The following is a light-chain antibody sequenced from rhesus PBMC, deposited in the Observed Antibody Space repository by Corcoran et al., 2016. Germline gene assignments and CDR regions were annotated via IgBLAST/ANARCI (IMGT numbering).Light chain of an antibody. CDR3: QHNYGTPHS. CDR2: KAS. Sequence: DIQMTQSPSSLSASVGDRVTITCRTSEKVNKYLNWYQQKTGKAPKLLIYKASHLQSGVPSRFSGSVSGTDYTFTISILQSEDFSTYYCQHNYGTPHSFGQGTKVEIK. J-gene: IGKJ2*01. V-gene: IGKV1-74*01. CDR1: EKVNKY.